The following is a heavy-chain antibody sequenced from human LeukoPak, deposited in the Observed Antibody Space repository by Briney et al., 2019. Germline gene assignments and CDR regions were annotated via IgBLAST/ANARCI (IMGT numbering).Heavy chain of an antibody. D-gene: IGHD3-10*01. Sequence: SETLSLTCIVSGGPISVDYWNWIRQAPGKGLECIGYIHYTGSTNYNPSLKSRVTISVETSKNQFSLKLKSVTAADTAVYYCARGGYYGSGNDFRFDPWGQGTLVTVSS. V-gene: IGHV4-59*01. CDR2: IHYTGST. CDR3: ARGGYYGSGNDFRFDP. CDR1: GGPISVDY. J-gene: IGHJ5*02.